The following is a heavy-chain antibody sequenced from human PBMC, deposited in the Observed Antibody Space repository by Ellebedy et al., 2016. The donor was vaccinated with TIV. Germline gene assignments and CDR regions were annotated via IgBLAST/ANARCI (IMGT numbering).Heavy chain of an antibody. CDR3: ASESPSLDPSFAIYYDDTSGYYEH. Sequence: AASVKVSCKASGYTFTTYAMHWVRQAPGQRLEWMGWINAGNGNTKYSQKFQGRVTITRDTSARTAYMELSSLRSEDTAVYYCASESPSLDPSFAIYYDDTSGYYEHWGQGTLVTVSS. J-gene: IGHJ4*02. V-gene: IGHV1-3*01. CDR2: INAGNGNT. D-gene: IGHD3-22*01. CDR1: GYTFTTYA.